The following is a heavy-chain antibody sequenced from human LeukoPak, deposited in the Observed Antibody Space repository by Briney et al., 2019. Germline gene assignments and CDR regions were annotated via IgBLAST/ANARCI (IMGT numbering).Heavy chain of an antibody. CDR1: GGSVSSDSSS. Sequence: SETLSLTCSVSGGSVSSDSSSWTWIRQHPGKGLEWIGYIFYRGNTYYNPSLKSRLTISVDTSKHQFSLRMTSVTAADTAVYYCARAVGYDDVTGYYRGWYFDLWGRGTLVTVSS. V-gene: IGHV4-31*03. D-gene: IGHD3-9*01. CDR2: IFYRGNT. J-gene: IGHJ2*01. CDR3: ARAVGYDDVTGYYRGWYFDL.